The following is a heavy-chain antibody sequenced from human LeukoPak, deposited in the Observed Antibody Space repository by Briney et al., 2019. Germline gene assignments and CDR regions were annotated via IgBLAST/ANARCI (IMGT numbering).Heavy chain of an antibody. J-gene: IGHJ4*02. Sequence: ASVKVSCKASAYTFTKYGISWVRQAPGQGLEYMAWISTHDDNTNYAQKLQGRVTMTTDTSTSTAYMELRSLRSDDTAVYYCARGSDTYYYDSSGSYYYWGQGTLVTVSS. D-gene: IGHD3-22*01. CDR3: ARGSDTYYYDSSGSYYY. CDR2: ISTHDDNT. CDR1: AYTFTKYG. V-gene: IGHV1-18*04.